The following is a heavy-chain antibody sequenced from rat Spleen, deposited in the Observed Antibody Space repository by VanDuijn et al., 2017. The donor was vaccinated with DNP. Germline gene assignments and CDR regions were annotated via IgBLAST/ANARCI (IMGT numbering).Heavy chain of an antibody. CDR1: GFTFSDYY. CDR3: ARWNTSHWYFDF. CDR2: ISYDGGHI. V-gene: IGHV5-22*01. D-gene: IGHD3-1*01. J-gene: IGHJ1*01. Sequence: EVQLVESGGGLVQPGRSLKLSCATSGFTFSDYYMAWVRQAPTKGLEWVAFISYDGGHIAYGDSVRGRFTVSRDNAKSTLYLQMNSLRSEDMATYFCARWNTSHWYFDFWGPGTVVTVSS.